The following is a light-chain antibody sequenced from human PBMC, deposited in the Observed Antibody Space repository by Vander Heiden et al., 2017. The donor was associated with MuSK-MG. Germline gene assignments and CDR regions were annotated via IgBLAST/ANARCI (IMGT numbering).Light chain of an antibody. V-gene: IGLV3-19*01. CDR3: NSRESSGNPSE. CDR1: SLRSDY. Sequence: SSELTQDPAVAVALGQTVRITCQGDSLRSDYASWYQQKPGQAPVLVIYGKNNRHSGIPDRFSGSSSGNTASLTITGAQAEDEAAYYCNSRESSGNPSEFGGGTKLTVL. CDR2: GKN. J-gene: IGLJ2*01.